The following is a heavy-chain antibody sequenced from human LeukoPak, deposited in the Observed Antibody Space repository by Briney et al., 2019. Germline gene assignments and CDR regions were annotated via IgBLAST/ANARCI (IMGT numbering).Heavy chain of an antibody. V-gene: IGHV4-59*01. CDR2: IYYSGST. D-gene: IGHD5-12*01. CDR3: ARHRVIYSGYDRRYWFDP. CDR1: SGSISPYF. Sequence: PSETLSLTCNFSSGSISPYFWSWIRQTPGKGLEWIGYIYYSGSTKYNPSLKGRVTISIDASKKQSSLKVTSVTPADTAVYYCARHRVIYSGYDRRYWFDPWGQGTLVTVSS. J-gene: IGHJ5*02.